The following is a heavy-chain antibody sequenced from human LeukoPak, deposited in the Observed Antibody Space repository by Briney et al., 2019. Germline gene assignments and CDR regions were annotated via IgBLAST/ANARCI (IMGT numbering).Heavy chain of an antibody. CDR2: IIPIFGTA. Sequence: GSSVKVSCKASGGTFSSYAISWVRQAPGQGLEWMGGIIPIFGTANYAQKFQGRVTITADESTSTAYMELSSLRSEDTAVYYCATGPGPSGVVAAFDYWGQGTLVTVSS. CDR1: GGTFSSYA. V-gene: IGHV1-69*01. D-gene: IGHD3-22*01. CDR3: ATGPGPSGVVAAFDY. J-gene: IGHJ4*02.